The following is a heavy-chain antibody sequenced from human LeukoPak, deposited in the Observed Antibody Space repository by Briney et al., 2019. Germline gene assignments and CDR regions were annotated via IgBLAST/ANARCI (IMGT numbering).Heavy chain of an antibody. CDR3: VRAMDV. CDR1: RFTISSYW. Sequence: GGSLRLSSAAPRFTISSYWMNWVRQAPGKGLEWVANIKQDGSEIYYVDSVKGRFTISRDNAKNSLYLQMNSLRAEDSAVYYCVRAMDVWGQGTTVTVSS. CDR2: IKQDGSEI. J-gene: IGHJ6*02. V-gene: IGHV3-7*03.